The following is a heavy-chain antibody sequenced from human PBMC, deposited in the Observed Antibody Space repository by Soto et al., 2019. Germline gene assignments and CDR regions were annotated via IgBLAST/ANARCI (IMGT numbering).Heavy chain of an antibody. CDR1: GGFLSESY. CDR2: INHVGGT. CDR3: VRIRYQLPSSVLWLDP. V-gene: IGHV4-34*01. Sequence: LSLTCAVYGGFLSESYWTWIRQPPGKGLEWIGEINHVGGTNYNPSLKSRVTMSVDTSQNQFSLRLISMTAADTAMYFCVRIRYQLPSSVLWLDPWGQGTPVTVSS. J-gene: IGHJ5*02. D-gene: IGHD3-16*01.